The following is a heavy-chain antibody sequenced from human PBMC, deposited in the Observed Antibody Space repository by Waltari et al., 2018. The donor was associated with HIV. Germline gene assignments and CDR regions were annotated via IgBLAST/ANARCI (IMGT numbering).Heavy chain of an antibody. Sequence: QVQLQESGPGLVKPSETLSLTCTVSGGSFISYHWRWIRQPPGKGLEWIGYIYYTGRTNCNPSLKSRVTMSVDTSKNQFSLRLRSVTAADTAVYYCARGLFGVGSNWFDPWGQGILVTVSS. CDR2: IYYTGRT. CDR1: GGSFISYH. V-gene: IGHV4-59*01. D-gene: IGHD3-3*01. J-gene: IGHJ5*02. CDR3: ARGLFGVGSNWFDP.